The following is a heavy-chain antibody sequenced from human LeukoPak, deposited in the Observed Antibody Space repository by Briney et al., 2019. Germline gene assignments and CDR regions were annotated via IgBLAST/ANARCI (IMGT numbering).Heavy chain of an antibody. CDR2: ISAYNGNT. J-gene: IGHJ4*02. Sequence: GASVKVSCKASGYTFSNYGISWVRQAPGQGLEWMGWISAYNGNTNSAPKLQGRVTMTTDTSTSTAYMELRSLRSDDTAVYYCARGERAAAGGNEYYFDYWGQGTLVTVSS. D-gene: IGHD6-13*01. CDR1: GYTFSNYG. CDR3: ARGERAAAGGNEYYFDY. V-gene: IGHV1-18*01.